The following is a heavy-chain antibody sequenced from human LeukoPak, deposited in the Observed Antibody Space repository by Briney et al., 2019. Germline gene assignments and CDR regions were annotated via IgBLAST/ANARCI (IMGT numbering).Heavy chain of an antibody. CDR3: ATDRPYYYDSSGVYYFDY. J-gene: IGHJ4*02. CDR2: FDPEDGKT. Sequence: ASVKVSCKVSGYTLTELSMHWVRQAPGKGLEWMGGFDPEDGKTIYAQKFQGRVTMTEDTSTDTAYMELSSLRSEDTAVYYCATDRPYYYDSSGVYYFDYWGQGTLVTVSS. V-gene: IGHV1-24*01. CDR1: GYTLTELS. D-gene: IGHD3-22*01.